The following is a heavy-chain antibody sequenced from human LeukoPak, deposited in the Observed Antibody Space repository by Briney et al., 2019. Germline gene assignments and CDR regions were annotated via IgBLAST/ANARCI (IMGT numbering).Heavy chain of an antibody. V-gene: IGHV3-21*01. CDR3: ASRLLDSSGYYYYFDS. J-gene: IGHJ4*02. CDR2: ISSSSSYI. D-gene: IGHD3-22*01. Sequence: GGSLRLSCAASGFTFSSYSMNWVRQAPGKGLEWVSSISSSSSYIYYADSVKGRFTISRDNAKNSLFLQMNSLRAEDTAVYFCASRLLDSSGYYYYFDSWGQGTLVTVSS. CDR1: GFTFSSYS.